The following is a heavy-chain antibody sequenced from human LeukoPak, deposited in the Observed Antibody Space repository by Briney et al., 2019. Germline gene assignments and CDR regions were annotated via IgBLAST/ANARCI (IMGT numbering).Heavy chain of an antibody. CDR1: GFTFSSYW. CDR3: ARWVNYYDSSGYYWHPLDY. CDR2: IKQDGSEK. V-gene: IGHV3-7*01. J-gene: IGHJ4*02. Sequence: PEGSLRLSCAASGFTFSSYWMSWVRQAPGKGLEWVANIKQDGSEKYYVDSVKGRFTISRDNAKNSLYLQMNSLRAEDTAVYYCARWVNYYDSSGYYWHPLDYWGQGTLVTVSS. D-gene: IGHD3-22*01.